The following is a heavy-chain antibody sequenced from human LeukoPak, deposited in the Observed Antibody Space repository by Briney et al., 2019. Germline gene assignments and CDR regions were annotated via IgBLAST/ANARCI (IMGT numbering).Heavy chain of an antibody. CDR2: ISGSGGST. CDR1: GFTFSSYA. D-gene: IGHD4-17*01. J-gene: IGHJ4*02. CDR3: AKDPHYGDYGNFDY. V-gene: IGHV3-23*01. Sequence: GGSLRLSCAASGFTFSSYAMSWVRQAPGRGLEWVSAISGSGGSTYYADSVKGRFTISRDNSKNTLYLQMNSLRAEDTAVYYCAKDPHYGDYGNFDYWGQGTLVTVSS.